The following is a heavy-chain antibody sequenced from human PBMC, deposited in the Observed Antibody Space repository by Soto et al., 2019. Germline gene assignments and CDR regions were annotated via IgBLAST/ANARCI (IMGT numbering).Heavy chain of an antibody. D-gene: IGHD6-6*01. V-gene: IGHV1-46*01. CDR3: ARDLVVARPSYWFDP. CDR2: INPSGGST. J-gene: IGHJ5*02. Sequence: GASVKVSCKASGYTFTSYYMHWVRQAPGQGLEWMGIINPSGGSTSYAQKFQGRVTMTRDTSTSTVYMELSSLRSEDTAVNYCARDLVVARPSYWFDPWGQGTLVTVSS. CDR1: GYTFTSYY.